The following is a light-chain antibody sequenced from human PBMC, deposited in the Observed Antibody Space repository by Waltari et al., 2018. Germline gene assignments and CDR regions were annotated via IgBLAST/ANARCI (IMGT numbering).Light chain of an antibody. Sequence: DIQLTQPPSFLSASVGDRVTITCRAIQGINTFLAWYQHKPGQAPNLLIYSASTLQSGVPSRFSGSGSGTDFTLTISGLQPEDYATYYCLQVNSYPHTFGQGTKLEIK. CDR3: LQVNSYPHT. CDR2: SAS. V-gene: IGKV1-9*01. CDR1: QGINTF. J-gene: IGKJ2*01.